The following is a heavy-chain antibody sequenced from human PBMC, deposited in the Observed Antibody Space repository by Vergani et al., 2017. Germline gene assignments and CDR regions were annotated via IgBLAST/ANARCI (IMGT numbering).Heavy chain of an antibody. CDR3: ARDYDFWSGPAGQRYNWFDP. D-gene: IGHD3-3*01. CDR2: IRSKNDGGTA. V-gene: IGHV3-15*01. Sequence: EVQVVESGGGLIKPGGSLRLSCVVSGITFKNAWINWVRQAPGKGLEWIGRIRSKNDGGTADYAAPLKGRFTISRDNAKKSLYLQMNSLRAEDTAVYYCARDYDFWSGPAGQRYNWFDPWGQGTLVTVSS. CDR1: GITFKNAW. J-gene: IGHJ5*02.